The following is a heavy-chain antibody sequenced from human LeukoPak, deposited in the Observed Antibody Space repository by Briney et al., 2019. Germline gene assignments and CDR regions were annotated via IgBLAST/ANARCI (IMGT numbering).Heavy chain of an antibody. CDR1: GGSISISNYY. V-gene: IGHV4-39*07. CDR3: ARTIRYCSGGSCYSAIDY. J-gene: IGHJ4*02. D-gene: IGHD2-15*01. Sequence: SETLSLTCTVSGGSISISNYYWGWVRQPPGKGLEWIANVYYSGSTYYNPSLMSRVTISINTSKNQFSLKVTSVTAADTAVYYCARTIRYCSGGSCYSAIDYWGQGTLVTVSS. CDR2: VYYSGST.